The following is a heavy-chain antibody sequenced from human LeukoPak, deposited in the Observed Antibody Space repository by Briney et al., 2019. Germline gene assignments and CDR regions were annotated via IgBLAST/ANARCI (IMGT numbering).Heavy chain of an antibody. CDR1: GFTFRNYY. Sequence: GGSLRLSCAASGFTFRNYYMHWVRQAPGKGLEWVSYISSSGSTIYYADSVKGRFTISGDNAKNSLYLQMNSLRAEDTAVYYRARQYYDSSGSDFDYWGQGTLVTVSS. J-gene: IGHJ4*02. CDR2: ISSSGSTI. V-gene: IGHV3-11*01. D-gene: IGHD3-22*01. CDR3: ARQYYDSSGSDFDY.